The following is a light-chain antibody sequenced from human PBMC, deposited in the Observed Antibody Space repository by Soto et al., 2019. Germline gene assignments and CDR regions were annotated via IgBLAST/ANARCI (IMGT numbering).Light chain of an antibody. CDR3: QSYDSSLNNYV. CDR1: SSNIGAGYD. J-gene: IGLJ1*01. CDR2: GNN. Sequence: QSVLTQPPSVSGAPGQRVTISCTGSSSNIGAGYDVHWYQQLPGTAPNLLIYGNNNRPSGVPDRFSGSKSGTSASLAITGLQAEDEADYYCQSYDSSLNNYVFGTGTKVTVL. V-gene: IGLV1-40*01.